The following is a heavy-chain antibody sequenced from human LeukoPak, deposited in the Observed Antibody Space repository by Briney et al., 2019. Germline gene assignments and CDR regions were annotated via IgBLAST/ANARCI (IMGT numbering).Heavy chain of an antibody. J-gene: IGHJ6*03. D-gene: IGHD5-18*01. CDR1: GLSFSAYC. Sequence: PGGSLRLSCAVSGLSFSAYCWRWIRQAPGKGLEWVAFIRYDGSNKYYADSVKGRFTISRDNSNNTLYLQMHSLRAEDRGLLYSAKDQYGYLHHYYMDVWGKGTTVTVSS. CDR3: AKDQYGYLHHYYMDV. V-gene: IGHV3-30*02. CDR2: IRYDGSNK.